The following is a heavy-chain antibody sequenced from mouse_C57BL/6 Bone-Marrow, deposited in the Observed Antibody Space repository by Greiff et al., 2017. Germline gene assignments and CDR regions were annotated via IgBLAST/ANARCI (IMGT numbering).Heavy chain of an antibody. Sequence: EVMLVESGGDLVKPGGSLKLSCAASGFTFSSYGMSWVRQTPDKRLAWVATISSGGSYTYYPDSVKGRFTISRDNAKNTLYLQMSSLKSEDTAMYYCARQLRLRFAYWGQGTLVTVSA. V-gene: IGHV5-6*01. J-gene: IGHJ3*01. CDR2: ISSGGSYT. D-gene: IGHD3-2*02. CDR3: ARQLRLRFAY. CDR1: GFTFSSYG.